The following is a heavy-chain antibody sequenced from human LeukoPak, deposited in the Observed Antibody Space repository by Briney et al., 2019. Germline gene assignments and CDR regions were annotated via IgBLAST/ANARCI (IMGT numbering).Heavy chain of an antibody. Sequence: PSETLSLTCAVYGGSFSGYYWSWIRQPPGKGLEWLGEINHSGSTNYNPSLKSRVTISVDTSKNQFSLKLSSVTAADTAVYYCARGIRGSITIFGVVTRSPYYYGMDVWGQGTTVTVSS. J-gene: IGHJ6*02. CDR1: GGSFSGYY. V-gene: IGHV4-34*01. CDR2: INHSGST. D-gene: IGHD3-3*01. CDR3: ARGIRGSITIFGVVTRSPYYYGMDV.